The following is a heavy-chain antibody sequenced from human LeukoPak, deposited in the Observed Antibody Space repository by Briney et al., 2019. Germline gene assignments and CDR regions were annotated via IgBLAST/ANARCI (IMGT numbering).Heavy chain of an antibody. CDR1: GGSISSYY. Sequence: PSETLSLTCTVSGGSISSYYWSWIRQPPGKGLEWIGYIYYSGSTNYNPPLKSRVTISVDTSKNQLSLKLSSVTAADTAVYYCALERRGYFDYWGQGTLVTVSS. V-gene: IGHV4-59*01. J-gene: IGHJ4*02. CDR2: IYYSGST. D-gene: IGHD1-1*01. CDR3: ALERRGYFDY.